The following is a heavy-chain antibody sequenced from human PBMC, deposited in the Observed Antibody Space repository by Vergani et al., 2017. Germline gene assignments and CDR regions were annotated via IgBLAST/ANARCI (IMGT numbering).Heavy chain of an antibody. Sequence: EVQLVESGGGLVQPGRSLRLSCAASGFTFDDYAMHWVRQAPGKGLEWVSLISWDGGSTYYADSVKGRFTISRDNSKNSLYLQMNSLRAEDTALYYCAKGEDSSGLLDDWGQGTLVTVSS. V-gene: IGHV3-43D*03. J-gene: IGHJ4*02. CDR1: GFTFDDYA. CDR2: ISWDGGST. CDR3: AKGEDSSGLLDD. D-gene: IGHD3-22*01.